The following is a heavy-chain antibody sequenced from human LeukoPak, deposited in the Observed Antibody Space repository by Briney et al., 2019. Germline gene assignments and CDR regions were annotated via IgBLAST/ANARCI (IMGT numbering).Heavy chain of an antibody. Sequence: GGSLRLSCAASGFTFSSYGMSWVRQAPGKGLEWVSAISGSGGSTYYADSVKGRFTISRDNAKNSLYLQMNSLRAEDTALYYCARDEADAFDIWGQGTMVTVSS. CDR1: GFTFSSYG. CDR3: ARDEADAFDI. J-gene: IGHJ3*02. CDR2: ISGSGGST. V-gene: IGHV3-23*01.